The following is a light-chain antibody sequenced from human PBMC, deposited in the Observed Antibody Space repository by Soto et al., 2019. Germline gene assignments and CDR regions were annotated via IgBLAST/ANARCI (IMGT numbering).Light chain of an antibody. J-gene: IGKJ5*01. CDR2: DAS. CDR1: QSVSSN. CDR3: QQSAVSPIT. Sequence: IVLTQSQATLSLSPWERATHSSRASQSVSSNLAWYQQKPGQAPRLLIYDASTRATGIPDRFSGSGSGTDFTLTISRLEPEDFAVFYCQQSAVSPITFGQGTRLEIK. V-gene: IGKV3-20*01.